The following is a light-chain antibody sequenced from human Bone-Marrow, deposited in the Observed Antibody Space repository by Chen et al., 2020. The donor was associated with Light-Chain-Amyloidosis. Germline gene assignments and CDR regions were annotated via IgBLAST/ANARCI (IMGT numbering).Light chain of an antibody. CDR2: EDD. CDR3: QSYQGSSQGV. CDR1: SGSIATNY. J-gene: IGLJ3*02. V-gene: IGLV6-57*01. Sequence: NFMLTQHHSVSESPGKTVIISCTPSSGSIATNYVQWYQQRPGSSPTTVSYEDDQRPSGVPDRFSGSIDRSSNSASLTISGLKTEDEADYYCQSYQGSSQGVFGGGTKLTVL.